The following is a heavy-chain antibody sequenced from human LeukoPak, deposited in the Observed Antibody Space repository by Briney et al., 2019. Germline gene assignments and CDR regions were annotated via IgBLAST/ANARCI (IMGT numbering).Heavy chain of an antibody. V-gene: IGHV3-33*01. CDR1: GFTLSHYG. J-gene: IGHJ4*02. CDR2: IWFDGGKI. CDR3: VRGSGGDGYSYWGDY. D-gene: IGHD5-24*01. Sequence: GRSLRLSCAASGFTLSHYGMHWVRQAPGMGLEWVAVIWFDGGKIHYPDSVKGRFTISRDNSKNTLYLQMDNLRADDTAVYYCVRGSGGDGYSYWGDYWGQGTLVTV.